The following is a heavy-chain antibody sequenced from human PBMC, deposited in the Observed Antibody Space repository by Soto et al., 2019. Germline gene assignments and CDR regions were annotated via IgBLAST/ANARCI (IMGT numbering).Heavy chain of an antibody. Sequence: EVQLLESGGGLVQPGGSLRLSCAASGFTFSSYAMSWVRQAPGKGLEWVSAISGSGGSTYYADSVKGRFTISRDNSKNTLYLQTNSLRAEDTAIYYCAKSPQGVVVPAASRYYYYYYYMDVWGKGTTVTVSS. J-gene: IGHJ6*03. D-gene: IGHD2-2*01. CDR1: GFTFSSYA. V-gene: IGHV3-23*01. CDR3: AKSPQGVVVPAASRYYYYYYYMDV. CDR2: ISGSGGST.